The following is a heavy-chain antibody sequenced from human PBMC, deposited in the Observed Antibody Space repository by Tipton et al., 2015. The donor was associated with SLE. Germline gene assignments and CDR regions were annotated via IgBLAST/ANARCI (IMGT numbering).Heavy chain of an antibody. CDR2: INSDGSST. V-gene: IGHV3-74*01. CDR3: ARDTVVTPIDV. CDR1: GFTVSSYW. D-gene: IGHD4-23*01. J-gene: IGHJ6*02. Sequence: SLRLSCAASGFTVSSYWMHWVRQAPGKGLVWASRINSDGSSTSYADSVKGRFTISRDNAKNTLYLQMNSLRAEDTAVYYCARDTVVTPIDVWGQGTTVTVSS.